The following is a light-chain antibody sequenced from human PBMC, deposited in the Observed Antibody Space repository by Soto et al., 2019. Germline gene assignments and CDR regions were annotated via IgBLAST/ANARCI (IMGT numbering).Light chain of an antibody. J-gene: IGKJ1*01. V-gene: IGKV3-15*01. CDR2: GAS. CDR3: QQYNNWPRT. CDR1: QSVSSN. Sequence: EIVMTQSPATLSVSPGERATLSCRASQSVSSNLAWYQQQPGQAPRLLIYGASTRATGIPARFSGSGSGTEFTLTISSLQSEDFAVYYCQQYNNWPRTVGQGTKVEIK.